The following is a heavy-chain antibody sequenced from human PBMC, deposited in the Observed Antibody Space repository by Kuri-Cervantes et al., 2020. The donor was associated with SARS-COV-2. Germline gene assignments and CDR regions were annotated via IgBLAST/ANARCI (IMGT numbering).Heavy chain of an antibody. Sequence: ESLKISCPVSGGSISSSSYYWGWIRQPPGKGLGWIGSIYYSGSTYYNPSLKSRVTISVDTSKNQFSLKLSSVTAADTAVYYCARHPPEYYSLYYFDYWGQGTLVTVSS. D-gene: IGHD3-10*01. CDR3: ARHPPEYYSLYYFDY. V-gene: IGHV4-39*01. CDR2: IYYSGST. CDR1: GGSISSSSYY. J-gene: IGHJ4*02.